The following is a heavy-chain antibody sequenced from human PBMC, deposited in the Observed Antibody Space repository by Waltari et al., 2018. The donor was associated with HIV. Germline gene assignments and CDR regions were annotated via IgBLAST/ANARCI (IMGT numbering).Heavy chain of an antibody. Sequence: EVQLVESGGGLVKPGGSLRLSCVASGFTFSSYSMNWVRQAPGKGRAGGATITSRSNYIYNADAGEGRFTITRDNAKNSLYRQMDSLRAEDTAMYYCARDDSGRYAFDIWGQGTMVTVSS. CDR1: GFTFSSYS. D-gene: IGHD3-10*01. CDR2: ITSRSNYI. V-gene: IGHV3-21*01. J-gene: IGHJ3*02. CDR3: ARDDSGRYAFDI.